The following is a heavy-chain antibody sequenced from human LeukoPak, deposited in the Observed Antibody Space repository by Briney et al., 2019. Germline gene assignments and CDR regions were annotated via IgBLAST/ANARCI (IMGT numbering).Heavy chain of an antibody. D-gene: IGHD3-3*01. CDR1: GFIFSGYG. J-gene: IGHJ4*02. Sequence: GGSLRLSCVASGFIFSGYGMHWVRQAPGKGLEWVAVIWYDGTKYYGDSVKGRFTTSRDNSKNTLYLQINRLRVEDTAVYYCARDKIYDFWSGHNFDYWGQGTLVTVSS. CDR3: ARDKIYDFWSGHNFDY. CDR2: IWYDGTK. V-gene: IGHV3-33*01.